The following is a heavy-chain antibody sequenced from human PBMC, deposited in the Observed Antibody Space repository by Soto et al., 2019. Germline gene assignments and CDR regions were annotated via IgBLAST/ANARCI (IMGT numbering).Heavy chain of an antibody. CDR3: ARDHIAAAGTSYFDY. V-gene: IGHV4-4*07. Sequence: SETLSLTCTVSGGSISSYYCSWIRQPAGKGLEWIGRIYTSGSTNYNPSLKSRVTMSVDTSKNQFTLKLSSVTAADTAVYYCARDHIAAAGTSYFDYWGQGTLVTVSS. J-gene: IGHJ4*02. D-gene: IGHD6-13*01. CDR2: IYTSGST. CDR1: GGSISSYY.